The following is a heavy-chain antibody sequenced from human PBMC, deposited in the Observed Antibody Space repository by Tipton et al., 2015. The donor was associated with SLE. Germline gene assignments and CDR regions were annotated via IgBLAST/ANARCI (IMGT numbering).Heavy chain of an antibody. CDR2: INSDGSST. CDR1: VFTFSIYT. J-gene: IGHJ6*02. V-gene: IGHV3-74*01. Sequence: SLRLSCAASVFTFSIYTMHWVRQAPGKGLVWVSRINSDGSSTSYADSVKGRFTISRDNAKNTLYLQMNSLRAEDTAVYYCARDSGSGRYYYYGMDVWGQGTTVTVSS. CDR3: ARDSGSGRYYYYGMDV. D-gene: IGHD3-10*01.